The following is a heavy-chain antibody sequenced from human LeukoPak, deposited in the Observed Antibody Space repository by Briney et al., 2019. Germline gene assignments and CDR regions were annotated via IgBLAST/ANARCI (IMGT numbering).Heavy chain of an antibody. V-gene: IGHV1-8*03. CDR1: GYTFTSYD. Sequence: GASVKVSCKASGYTFTSYDINWVRQATGQGLEWMGWMNPNSGNTGYAQKFQGRVTITRNTSISTAYMELSSLRSEDTAVYYCARDVDIVMGRNWFDPWGQGTLVTVSS. CDR3: ARDVDIVMGRNWFDP. J-gene: IGHJ5*02. CDR2: MNPNSGNT. D-gene: IGHD5-12*01.